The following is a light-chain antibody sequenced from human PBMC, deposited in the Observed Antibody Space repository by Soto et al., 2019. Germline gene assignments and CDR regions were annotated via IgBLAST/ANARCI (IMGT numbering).Light chain of an antibody. V-gene: IGKV1-8*01. J-gene: IGKJ1*01. CDR2: AAS. CDR1: QGISSY. Sequence: AIRMTQSPSSLSASTGDRVTITCRASQGISSYLAWYQQKPGKAPKLLLYAASTLQSGVPSRFSGSGSGTDFTLTISCLQSEDFATYYCQQYYTYPRRTFGQGTKVDIK. CDR3: QQYYTYPRRT.